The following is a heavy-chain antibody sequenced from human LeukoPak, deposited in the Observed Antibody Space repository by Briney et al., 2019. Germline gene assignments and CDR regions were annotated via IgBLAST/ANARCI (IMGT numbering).Heavy chain of an antibody. CDR1: AYTLTELS. V-gene: IGHV1-24*01. D-gene: IGHD3-9*01. Sequence: ASVTVSCKISAYTLTELSMHWVRQAPGKGLEWMGGFDPEDGETIYAQKFQGRVTMTEDTSTDTAYMELSSLRSEDTAVYYCATGFSDMDHNLRAFDIWGQGTMVTVSS. CDR3: ATGFSDMDHNLRAFDI. CDR2: FDPEDGET. J-gene: IGHJ3*02.